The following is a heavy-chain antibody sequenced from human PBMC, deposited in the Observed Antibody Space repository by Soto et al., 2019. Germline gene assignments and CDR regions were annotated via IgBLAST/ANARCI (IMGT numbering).Heavy chain of an antibody. J-gene: IGHJ6*02. Sequence: GGSLRLSCAASGFTFSSYAMSWVRQAPGKWLEWVSAISGSGGSTYYADSVKGRFTISRDNSKNTLYLQMNSLRAEDTAVYYCAKCITIFGVVMPDYYYYGMDVWGQGXTVTVSS. CDR1: GFTFSSYA. D-gene: IGHD3-3*01. CDR3: AKCITIFGVVMPDYYYYGMDV. V-gene: IGHV3-23*01. CDR2: ISGSGGST.